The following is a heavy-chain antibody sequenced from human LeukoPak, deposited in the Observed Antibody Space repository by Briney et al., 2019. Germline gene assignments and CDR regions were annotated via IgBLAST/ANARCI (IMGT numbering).Heavy chain of an antibody. J-gene: IGHJ3*02. CDR2: IYYSGST. CDR3: ARQIRITMIVVVKRRDAFDI. Sequence: SETLSLTCTVAGGSISSSSYYWGWIRQPPGKGLEWIGSIYYSGSTNYNPSLKSRVTISVDTSKNQFSLKLSSVTAADTAVYYCARQIRITMIVVVKRRDAFDIWGQGTMVTVSS. CDR1: GGSISSSSYY. V-gene: IGHV4-39*01. D-gene: IGHD3-22*01.